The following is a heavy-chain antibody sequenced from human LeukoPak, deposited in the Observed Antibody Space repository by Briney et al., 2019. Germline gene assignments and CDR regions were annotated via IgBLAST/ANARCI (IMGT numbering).Heavy chain of an antibody. D-gene: IGHD4-11*01. CDR3: ARLFGDDYSNYGDY. Sequence: ASVTVSFKASGYTFTSYGISWVRQAPGQGLEWMGWISAYNGNTNYAQKLQGRVTMTTDTSTSTAYMELRSLRSDDTAVYYCARLFGDDYSNYGDYWGQGTLVTVSS. CDR2: ISAYNGNT. V-gene: IGHV1-18*01. CDR1: GYTFTSYG. J-gene: IGHJ4*02.